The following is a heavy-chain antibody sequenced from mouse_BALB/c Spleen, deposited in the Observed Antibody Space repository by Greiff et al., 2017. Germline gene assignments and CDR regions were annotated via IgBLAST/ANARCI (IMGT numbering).Heavy chain of an antibody. D-gene: IGHD2-1*01. CDR2: IDPANGNT. Sequence: VQLKESGAELVKPGASVKLSCTASGFNIKDTYMHWVKQRPEQGLEWIGRIDPANGNTKYDPKFQGKATITADTSSNTAYLQLSSLTSEDTAVYYCARPLLYAMDYWGQGTSVTVSS. V-gene: IGHV14-3*02. CDR3: ARPLLYAMDY. J-gene: IGHJ4*01. CDR1: GFNIKDTY.